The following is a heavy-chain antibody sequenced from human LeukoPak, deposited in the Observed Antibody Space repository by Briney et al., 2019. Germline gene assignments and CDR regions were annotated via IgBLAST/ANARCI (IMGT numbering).Heavy chain of an antibody. D-gene: IGHD6-19*01. CDR3: AFHSGQLPFDY. V-gene: IGHV1-69*01. CDR2: IIPIFGTA. Sequence: ASVKVSCKASGGTFSSYAISWVRQAPGQGLEWMGGIIPIFGTANHAQKFQGRVTITADESTSTAYMELSSLRSEDTAVYYCAFHSGQLPFDYWGQGTLVTVSS. J-gene: IGHJ4*02. CDR1: GGTFSSYA.